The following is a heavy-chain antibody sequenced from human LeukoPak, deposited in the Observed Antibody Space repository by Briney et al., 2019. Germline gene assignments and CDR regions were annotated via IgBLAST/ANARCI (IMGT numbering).Heavy chain of an antibody. CDR1: GFTFSSSW. CDR3: ARDSSGYAY. J-gene: IGHJ4*02. V-gene: IGHV3-7*01. Sequence: SGGSLRLSCAASGFTFSSSWMSWVRQAPGKGLEWVANTNQVGSEEYYVDSVKGRFTISRYNAKNSLYLQMNSLRADDTAVYYCARDSSGYAYWGQGTLFTVSS. CDR2: TNQVGSEE. D-gene: IGHD3-22*01.